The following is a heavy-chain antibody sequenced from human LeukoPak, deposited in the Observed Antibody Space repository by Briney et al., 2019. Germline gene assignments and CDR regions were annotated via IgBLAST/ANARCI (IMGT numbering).Heavy chain of an antibody. CDR2: IYYSGNT. Sequence: SETLSLTCTVSNGSISSSSYYWGWIRQPPGKGLEWIGSIYYSGNTYYNPSLKSRVTISVDTPKNQFYLKLSSVTAADTAVYYCVRVSVSWFDPWGQGTLVTVSS. CDR3: VRVSVSWFDP. CDR1: NGSISSSSYY. J-gene: IGHJ5*02. D-gene: IGHD5/OR15-5a*01. V-gene: IGHV4-39*07.